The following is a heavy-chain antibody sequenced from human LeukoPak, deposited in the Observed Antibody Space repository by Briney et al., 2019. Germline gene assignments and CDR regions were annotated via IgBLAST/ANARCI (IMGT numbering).Heavy chain of an antibody. CDR1: GFTFSSYG. CDR3: VRGGRIQLLTTDCCVNWFDP. CDR2: VHYGGSNK. Sequence: GGSLRLSCAASGFTFSSYGMHWVRQAPGKGLEWGAFVHYGGSNKYYADSVKGRFAISRDNSKNTLYLQMNSLRAEDTAVYYCVRGGRIQLLTTDCCVNWFDPWGRGTLVTVSS. V-gene: IGHV3-30*02. D-gene: IGHD5-18*01. J-gene: IGHJ5*02.